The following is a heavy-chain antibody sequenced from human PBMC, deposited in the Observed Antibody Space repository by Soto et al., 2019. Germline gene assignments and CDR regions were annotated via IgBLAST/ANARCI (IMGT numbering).Heavy chain of an antibody. D-gene: IGHD3-9*01. CDR3: AKTIHGNAFDI. CDR2: ISYDGSNK. V-gene: IGHV3-30*18. Sequence: QVQLVESGGGVVQPGRSLRLSCAASGFIFSSYGMYWVRQAPGKGLEGVAVISYDGSNKYYADSVKGGFTISRDNSKNTRYLQMNSLRAEDTAVYYCAKTIHGNAFDIWVQGTMVTFSS. J-gene: IGHJ3*02. CDR1: GFIFSSYG.